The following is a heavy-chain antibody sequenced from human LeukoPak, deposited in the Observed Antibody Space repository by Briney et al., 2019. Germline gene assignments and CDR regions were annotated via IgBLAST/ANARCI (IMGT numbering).Heavy chain of an antibody. V-gene: IGHV3-23*01. D-gene: IGHD3-3*01. Sequence: GGALRPSCAVSGLPFSSYALSWGRPAPGEGLGWGSSISGSGDRTYYADSVKGRFTISRDNSKNTLYLQMNSLRAEDTAVYYCARGRSSDFWSGYYYYYYGMDVWGQGTTVTVSS. CDR2: ISGSGDRT. CDR1: GLPFSSYA. CDR3: ARGRSSDFWSGYYYYYYGMDV. J-gene: IGHJ6*02.